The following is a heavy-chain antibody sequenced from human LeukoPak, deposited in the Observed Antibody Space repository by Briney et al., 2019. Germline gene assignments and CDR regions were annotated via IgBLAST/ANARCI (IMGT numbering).Heavy chain of an antibody. CDR3: ARDEAAESQTRLIDY. D-gene: IGHD1-14*01. CDR1: GYTLTSYY. J-gene: IGHJ4*02. CDR2: INPSGGST. V-gene: IGHV1-46*01. Sequence: ASVKVSCKASGYTLTSYYMRWVRQATGQGLEWMGIINPSGGSTSYAQKCQGIVTMTSDTATSTVYMELSSLRSEDTAVYYCARDEAAESQTRLIDYWGQGTLVTVSS.